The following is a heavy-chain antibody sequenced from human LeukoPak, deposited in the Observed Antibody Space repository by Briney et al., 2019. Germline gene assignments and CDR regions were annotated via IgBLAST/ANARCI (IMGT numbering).Heavy chain of an antibody. Sequence: ASVKVSCKTSGYTFTGNYIHWVRQAPGQGLEWVGWMNPDSGGTAYAQKFQGRVSMTRDTSINTAYMELKRLRSDDTAVYYCARGKTYGGYPDFPNDYWGQGTLVTVSS. V-gene: IGHV1-2*02. CDR3: ARGKTYGGYPDFPNDY. CDR1: GYTFTGNY. J-gene: IGHJ4*02. CDR2: MNPDSGGT. D-gene: IGHD5-12*01.